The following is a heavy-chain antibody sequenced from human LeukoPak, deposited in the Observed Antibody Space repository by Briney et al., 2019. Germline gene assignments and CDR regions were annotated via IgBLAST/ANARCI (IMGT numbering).Heavy chain of an antibody. CDR2: IKSDGST. Sequence: GGSLRLSCAASGFTFSTYWMHWVRQAPRKGLVWVSRIKSDGSTNYADSVKGRFTISRDNAKDTLSLQMNSLRPEDTGVYYCARAPSEIGGYYPEYFRHWGQGTLVTVSS. V-gene: IGHV3-74*01. CDR1: GFTFSTYW. CDR3: ARAPSEIGGYYPEYFRH. J-gene: IGHJ1*01. D-gene: IGHD3-3*01.